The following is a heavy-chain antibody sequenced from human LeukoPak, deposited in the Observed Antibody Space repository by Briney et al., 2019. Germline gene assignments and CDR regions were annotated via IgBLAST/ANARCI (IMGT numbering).Heavy chain of an antibody. CDR2: ISWNSGSI. Sequence: GGSLRLSCAASGFTFDDYAMHWVRQAPGKGLEWVSGISWNSGSIGYADSVKGRFTISRDNAKNSLYLQINSLRPEDMALYYCAKGDSSGYLDTFDIWGQGTMVTVSS. CDR3: AKGDSSGYLDTFDI. CDR1: GFTFDDYA. D-gene: IGHD3-22*01. J-gene: IGHJ3*02. V-gene: IGHV3-9*03.